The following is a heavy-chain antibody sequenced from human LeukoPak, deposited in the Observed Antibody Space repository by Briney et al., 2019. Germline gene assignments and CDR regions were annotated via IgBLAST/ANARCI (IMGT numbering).Heavy chain of an antibody. CDR3: ARGPYCSGNTCYSQYFDY. CDR2: TSTYNGNT. CDR1: GYPFTNYG. Sequence: GASVKVSCKASGYPFTNYGITWVRQAPGQGVEWMGWTSTYNGNTNYAQKLQGRVTMTTDTSTSTVYLDLRSLRSDDTAVYYCARGPYCSGNTCYSQYFDYWGQGTLVTVSS. D-gene: IGHD2-15*01. V-gene: IGHV1-18*01. J-gene: IGHJ4*02.